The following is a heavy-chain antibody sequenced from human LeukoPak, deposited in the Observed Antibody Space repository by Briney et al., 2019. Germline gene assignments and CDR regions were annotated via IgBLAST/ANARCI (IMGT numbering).Heavy chain of an antibody. D-gene: IGHD3-10*01. CDR2: IYATGST. CDR1: GGSISSYH. Sequence: SETLSLTCTVSGGSISSYHWSWIRQPPGKGLEWIGYIYATGSTNYNPSLKSRVTISVDTSKNQFSLNLRSVTAADTAVYYCARHGSVRSPLGPWGQGTLVTVSS. J-gene: IGHJ5*02. V-gene: IGHV4-4*09. CDR3: ARHGSVRSPLGP.